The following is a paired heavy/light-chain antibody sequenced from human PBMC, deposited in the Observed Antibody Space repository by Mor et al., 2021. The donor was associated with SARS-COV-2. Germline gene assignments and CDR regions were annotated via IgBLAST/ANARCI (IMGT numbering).Heavy chain of an antibody. CDR3: GREDGSGIYDF. D-gene: IGHD1-26*01. J-gene: IGHJ4*02. V-gene: IGHV3-9*01. CDR2: ISWNGSAL. Sequence: EGQLVESGGGFIQPGRSLRLSCAGSGFTFHDYAMHWVRQAPGKGLEWVSRISWNGSALGYADSVKGRFTISRDNAKKSLYLQMNGLRPEDSALYYCGREDGSGIYDFWGQGTLVTVSS. CDR1: GFTFHDYA.
Light chain of an antibody. CDR1: RSIRND. Sequence: AIQMTQFPSSLSASVGDRVIITCRASRSIRNDLGWYQQRPGKAPKLLIYGASSLHSGVPSRFSGSASGTDFTLTISDLQPEDFATYYCLQDYDYPYTFGQGTKLEI. CDR2: GAS. CDR3: LQDYDYPYT. V-gene: IGKV1-6*01. J-gene: IGKJ2*01.